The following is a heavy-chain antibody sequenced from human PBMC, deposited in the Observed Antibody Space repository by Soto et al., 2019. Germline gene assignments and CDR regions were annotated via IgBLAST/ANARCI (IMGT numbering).Heavy chain of an antibody. CDR1: GGSISSGGYS. Sequence: QLQLQESGSGLVKPSQTLSLTCAVSGGSISSGGYSWSWIRQPPGKGLEWIGYIYHSGSTYYNPSLKSRVPIAVDRSKNQFSLKLSSVTSADTAVYYCARAWYNWNYSHWFDPWGQGTLVTVSS. D-gene: IGHD1-7*01. CDR3: ARAWYNWNYSHWFDP. J-gene: IGHJ5*02. CDR2: IYHSGST. V-gene: IGHV4-30-2*01.